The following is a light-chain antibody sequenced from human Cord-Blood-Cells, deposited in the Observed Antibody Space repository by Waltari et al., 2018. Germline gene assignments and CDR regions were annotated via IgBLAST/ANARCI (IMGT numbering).Light chain of an antibody. J-gene: IGLJ2*01. CDR2: EGS. Sequence: QSALTQPASVSGSPGQSITISCPGPSSDVGSYNLVSWYQQHPGKAPKLMIYEGSKRPSGVSNRFSGSKSGNTASLTISGLQAEDEADYYCCSYAGSSTFVVFGGGTKLTVI. V-gene: IGLV2-23*03. CDR3: CSYAGSSTFVV. CDR1: SSDVGSYNL.